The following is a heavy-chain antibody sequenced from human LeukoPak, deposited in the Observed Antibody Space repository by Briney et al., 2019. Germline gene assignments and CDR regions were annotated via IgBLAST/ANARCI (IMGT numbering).Heavy chain of an antibody. CDR3: ARELVVGPAEYFQH. Sequence: GGSLRLSCGASGFTFSSCLMSWVRQTPGKGLEWVANIYPGGSEKYYVYSVKGRFTISRDNAKNSVYLQMNNLRVEDTSVYYCARELVVGPAEYFQHWGKGTLVTVSS. CDR2: IYPGGSEK. D-gene: IGHD2-15*01. V-gene: IGHV3-7*01. CDR1: GFTFSSCL. J-gene: IGHJ1*01.